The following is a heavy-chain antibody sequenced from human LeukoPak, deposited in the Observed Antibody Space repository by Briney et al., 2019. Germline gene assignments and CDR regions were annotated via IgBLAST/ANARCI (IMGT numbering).Heavy chain of an antibody. V-gene: IGHV4-59*01. D-gene: IGHD3-3*01. CDR1: GGSISNYY. CDR3: ARSIGVVTNFNY. CDR2: IYYSGST. Sequence: SETLSLTCTVSGGSISNYYWSWIRQPPGKGLEWIGYIYYSGSTNYNPSLKSRVTISVDTSKNQFSLKLSSVTAADTAVYYCARSIGVVTNFNYWGQGTLVTVSS. J-gene: IGHJ4*02.